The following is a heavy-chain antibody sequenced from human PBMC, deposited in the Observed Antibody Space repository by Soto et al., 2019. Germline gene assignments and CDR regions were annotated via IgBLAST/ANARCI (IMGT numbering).Heavy chain of an antibody. CDR1: GFTFSTYG. V-gene: IGHV3-33*01. J-gene: IGHJ4*02. CDR2: IWYDGSNI. Sequence: QVQLLESGGGVVQPGRSLRLSCAASGFTFSTYGMHWVRQAPGKGLEWVAVIWYDGSNIYYADSVKGRFTISRDNSQNTLWLQMNSLRAEDTAVYYCARDLRKGRYFDHWGQGTLVTVTS. CDR3: ARDLRKGRYFDH.